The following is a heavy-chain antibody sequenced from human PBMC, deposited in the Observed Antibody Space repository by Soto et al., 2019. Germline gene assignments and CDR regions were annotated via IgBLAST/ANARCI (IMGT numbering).Heavy chain of an antibody. CDR1: GGSISSSSYY. CDR3: ARHRIGYSSGLVLSYFDY. J-gene: IGHJ4*02. D-gene: IGHD6-19*01. CDR2: IYYSGST. Sequence: SETLSLTCTVSGGSISSSSYYWGWIRQPPGKGLEWIGSIYYSGSTYYNPSLKSRVTISVDTSKNQFSLKLSSVTAADTAVYYCARHRIGYSSGLVLSYFDYWGQGTLVTVSS. V-gene: IGHV4-39*01.